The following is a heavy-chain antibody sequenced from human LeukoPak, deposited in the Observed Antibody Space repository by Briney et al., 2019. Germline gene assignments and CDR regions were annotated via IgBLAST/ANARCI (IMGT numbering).Heavy chain of an antibody. Sequence: SETLSLTCAVYGGSFSGYYRSWIRQPPGKGLEWIGEINHSGSTNYNPSLKSRVTISVDTPKNQFSLKLSSVTAADTAVYYCARGTIAAAAGYNWFDPWGQGTLVTVSS. CDR3: ARGTIAAAAGYNWFDP. J-gene: IGHJ5*02. CDR1: GGSFSGYY. V-gene: IGHV4-34*01. D-gene: IGHD6-13*01. CDR2: INHSGST.